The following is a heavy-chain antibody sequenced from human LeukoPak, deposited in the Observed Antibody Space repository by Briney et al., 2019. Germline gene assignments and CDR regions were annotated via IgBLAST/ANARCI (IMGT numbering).Heavy chain of an antibody. Sequence: ASVKLSRKASGYTVTAYYMHWVRQAPGQRLEWMGWINPNSGGTNYAQTFHGRGTMTRDTSILTAYTELSRLRSYDTCVYYCVRGGPMGRGVINWFGPWGQGTLVTVSS. V-gene: IGHV1-2*02. CDR1: GYTVTAYY. D-gene: IGHD3-10*01. CDR2: INPNSGGT. J-gene: IGHJ5*02. CDR3: VRGGPMGRGVINWFGP.